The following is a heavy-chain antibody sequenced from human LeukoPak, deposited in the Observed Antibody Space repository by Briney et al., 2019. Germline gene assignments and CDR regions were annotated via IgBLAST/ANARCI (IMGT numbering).Heavy chain of an antibody. V-gene: IGHV3-21*01. J-gene: IGHJ4*02. D-gene: IGHD2-15*01. CDR2: ISRSSTYI. CDR3: ARESMAVGASYFDY. Sequence: PGGSLRLPCAASGFTFNSYSMNWVRQAPGKGLEWLSSISRSSTYIYYVDSVEGRFTSSRDNAKSSLFLQMNSLRAEDTAVYYCARESMAVGASYFDYWGQGTLVTVSS. CDR1: GFTFNSYS.